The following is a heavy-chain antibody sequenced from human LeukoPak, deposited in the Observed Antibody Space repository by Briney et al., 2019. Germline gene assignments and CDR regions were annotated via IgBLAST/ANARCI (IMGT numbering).Heavy chain of an antibody. Sequence: GGSLRLSCAASGFTVSSNYMSWVRQAPGKGLECVSVIYSGGSTYYADSVKGRFTISRDNSKNTLYLQMNSPRAEDTAVYYCVSSDSSGYYFFDYWGQGTLVTVSS. V-gene: IGHV3-66*01. D-gene: IGHD3-22*01. J-gene: IGHJ4*02. CDR2: IYSGGST. CDR3: VSSDSSGYYFFDY. CDR1: GFTVSSNY.